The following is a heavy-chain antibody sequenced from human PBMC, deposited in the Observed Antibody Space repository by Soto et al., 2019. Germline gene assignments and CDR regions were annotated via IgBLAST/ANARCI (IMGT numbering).Heavy chain of an antibody. Sequence: QVQLQQWGAGLLKPSETLSLTCAVYGGSFSGYYWSWIRQPPGKGLEWIGEINHSGSTNYNPSLKSRVTISVNPSKNQFPRRLGSVPAGYTAVYYCGRTGGAARPIYYSYYSYVDVW. D-gene: IGHD3-3*01. V-gene: IGHV4-34*01. CDR2: INHSGST. CDR1: GGSFSGYY. CDR3: GRTGGAARPIYYSYYSYVDV. J-gene: IGHJ6*03.